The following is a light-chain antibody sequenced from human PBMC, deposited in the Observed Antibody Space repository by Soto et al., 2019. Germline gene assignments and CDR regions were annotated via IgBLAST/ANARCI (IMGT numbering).Light chain of an antibody. CDR2: GAS. CDR1: QSISIG. V-gene: IGKV3D-15*01. Sequence: EIVMTLSPATLSVSTGETATLSCRASQSISIGLAWYRQKPGQAPRLLIYGASTRATGTPARFSGSGSGTEFTLTISSLQSEDFALYYCQPYNKWPLITSAQRARLDIK. J-gene: IGKJ5*01. CDR3: QPYNKWPLIT.